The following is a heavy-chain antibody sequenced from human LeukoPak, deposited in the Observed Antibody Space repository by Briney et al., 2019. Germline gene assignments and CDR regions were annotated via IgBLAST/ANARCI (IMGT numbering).Heavy chain of an antibody. V-gene: IGHV1-69*13. J-gene: IGHJ6*02. Sequence: GASVKVSCKASGYTFTSYGISWVRQAPGQGLEWMGGIIPIFGTANYAQKFQGRVTITADESTSTAYMELSSLRSEDTAVYYCARGGSSSPYYYGMDVWGQGTTVTVSS. CDR3: ARGGSSSPYYYGMDV. CDR1: GYTFTSYG. CDR2: IIPIFGTA. D-gene: IGHD6-6*01.